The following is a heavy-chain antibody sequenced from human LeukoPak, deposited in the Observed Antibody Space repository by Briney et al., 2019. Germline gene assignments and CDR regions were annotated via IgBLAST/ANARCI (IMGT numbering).Heavy chain of an antibody. J-gene: IGHJ2*01. Sequence: GGSLTLSCAASGFSVSTNYMNWVRQAPGKGLEWVSILYSGSSTYYTDSVKGRFTISRDNSRNTLYLHMTNLRAEDTAVYYCARIGDHYHWYLDLWGRGSLLTVSS. D-gene: IGHD3-10*01. CDR2: LYSGSST. V-gene: IGHV3-53*01. CDR1: GFSVSTNY. CDR3: ARIGDHYHWYLDL.